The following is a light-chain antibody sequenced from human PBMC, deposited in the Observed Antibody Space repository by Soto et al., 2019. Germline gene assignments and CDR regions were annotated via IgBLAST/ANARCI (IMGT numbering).Light chain of an antibody. CDR1: SSNIGAGYD. Sequence: QSVLTQPPSVSGAPGQRVTISCTGSSSNIGAGYDVHWYQQLPGTAPKLLIYGNSNRPSGVPERFSGSKSGTSASLAITGLQAEDEADYYCRSYDSSLSGSVFGGGTKLTVL. CDR3: RSYDSSLSGSV. J-gene: IGLJ3*02. CDR2: GNS. V-gene: IGLV1-40*01.